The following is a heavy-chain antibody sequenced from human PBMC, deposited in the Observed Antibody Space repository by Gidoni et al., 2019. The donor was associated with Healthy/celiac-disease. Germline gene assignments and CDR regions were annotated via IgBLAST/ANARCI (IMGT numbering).Heavy chain of an antibody. V-gene: IGHV5-51*03. CDR2: IYPGDSDT. CDR3: ARRWNNEVPIDI. D-gene: IGHD1-1*01. CDR1: GSSFTSYW. Sequence: EVQLVQSGAAVNKPGESLLISCKGSGSSFTSYWLGWVRQMPGKGLEWMGIIYPGDSDTRYSPSFQGQVTISADKSISTAYLQWSSLKASDTAMYYCARRWNNEVPIDIWGQGTMVTVSS. J-gene: IGHJ3*02.